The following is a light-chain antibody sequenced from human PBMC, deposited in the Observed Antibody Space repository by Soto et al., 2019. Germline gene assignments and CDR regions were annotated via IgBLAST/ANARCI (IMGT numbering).Light chain of an antibody. V-gene: IGKV3-11*01. CDR3: QQRSNWPPS. J-gene: IGKJ5*01. CDR1: QSVSSY. Sequence: EVVWTQSPATLSLAPGERAPLSCRASQSVSSYLAWYQQKPGQAPRLLIYDASNRATGIPARFSGSGSGTDFTLTISSLEPEDFAVYYCQQRSNWPPSFAQGTRLEI. CDR2: DAS.